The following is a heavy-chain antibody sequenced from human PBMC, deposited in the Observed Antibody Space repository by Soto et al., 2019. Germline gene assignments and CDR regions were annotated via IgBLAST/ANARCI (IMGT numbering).Heavy chain of an antibody. CDR2: ISGSGGST. J-gene: IGHJ6*02. CDR3: ARSLSPLLLWFGEYEGPGIVDV. V-gene: IGHV3-23*01. D-gene: IGHD3-10*01. Sequence: GGSLRLSCAASGFTFSSYAMSWVRQAPGKGLEWVSAISGSGGSTYYADSVKGRFTISRDNSKNTLYLQMNSLRAEDTAVYYCARSLSPLLLWFGEYEGPGIVDVWGQGTTVTVSS. CDR1: GFTFSSYA.